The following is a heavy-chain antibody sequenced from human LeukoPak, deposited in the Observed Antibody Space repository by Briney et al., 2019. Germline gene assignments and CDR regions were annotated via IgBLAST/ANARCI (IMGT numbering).Heavy chain of an antibody. CDR3: ARQGCSSTRCYGYYFDY. CDR1: AFTFSSYG. J-gene: IGHJ4*02. Sequence: GGSLRLSCAASAFTFSSYGMHWVRQTPGKGLEWVAFIRYDGVNKYYADSVKGRFTISRDNAKNSLYLQMNSLRAEDTAVYYCARQGCSSTRCYGYYFDYWGQGTLVTVSS. D-gene: IGHD2-2*01. V-gene: IGHV3-30*02. CDR2: IRYDGVNK.